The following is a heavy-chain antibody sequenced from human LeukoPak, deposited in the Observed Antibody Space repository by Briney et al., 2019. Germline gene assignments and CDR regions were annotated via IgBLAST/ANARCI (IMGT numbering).Heavy chain of an antibody. V-gene: IGHV3-23*01. J-gene: IGHJ4*02. CDR1: GFTFSNYG. CDR2: ISGSGGST. CDR3: AKAPVTSCRGAYCYPFDS. D-gene: IGHD2-21*01. Sequence: HPGGSLRLSCAASGFTFSNYGMSWVRQAPGKGLEWVSAISGSGGSTHNADSVRGRFTISRDNSKNTLYLQMNSLRAEDAAVYFCAKAPVTSCRGAYCYPFDSWGQGTLVTVSS.